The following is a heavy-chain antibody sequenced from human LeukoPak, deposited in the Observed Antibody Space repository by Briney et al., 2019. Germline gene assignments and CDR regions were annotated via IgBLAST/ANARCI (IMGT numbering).Heavy chain of an antibody. D-gene: IGHD5-18*01. CDR1: GYTFTSYA. V-gene: IGHV7-4-1*02. CDR3: ARSLRGGIQLWYTDY. J-gene: IGHJ4*02. CDR2: INTNTGNP. Sequence: GASVKVSCKASGYTFTSYAMNWVRQAPGQGLEWMGWINTNTGNPTYAQGFTGRFVFSLDTSVSTAYLQISSLKAEDTAVYYCARSLRGGIQLWYTDYWGQGTLVTVSS.